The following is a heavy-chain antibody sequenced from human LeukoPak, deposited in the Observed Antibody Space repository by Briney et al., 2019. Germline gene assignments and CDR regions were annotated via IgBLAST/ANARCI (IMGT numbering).Heavy chain of an antibody. CDR1: GYSLTSYW. CDR2: IYPGDSDT. Sequence: GESLKISCKGSGYSLTSYWIGWVRQMPGKGLEWMGIIYPGDSDTRYSPSFQGQVTISADKSISTAYLQWSSLKASDTAMYYCARGSYYDFWSGYYPDAFDIWGQGTMVTVSS. CDR3: ARGSYYDFWSGYYPDAFDI. D-gene: IGHD3-3*01. J-gene: IGHJ3*02. V-gene: IGHV5-51*01.